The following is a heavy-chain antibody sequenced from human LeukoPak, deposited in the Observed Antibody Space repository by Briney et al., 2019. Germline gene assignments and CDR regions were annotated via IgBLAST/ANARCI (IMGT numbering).Heavy chain of an antibody. D-gene: IGHD5-12*01. CDR2: ISGSGGST. J-gene: IGHJ5*01. Sequence: AGGSLRLSCAASGFSFSRFGMTWVRQASGKGLEWVSAISGSGGSTDYADSVKGRFTIFRDNSKNTLYLQMNSLRAEDTAVYYCARVPIVGTINRFDSWGQGTLVTVSS. CDR1: GFSFSRFG. V-gene: IGHV3-23*01. CDR3: ARVPIVGTINRFDS.